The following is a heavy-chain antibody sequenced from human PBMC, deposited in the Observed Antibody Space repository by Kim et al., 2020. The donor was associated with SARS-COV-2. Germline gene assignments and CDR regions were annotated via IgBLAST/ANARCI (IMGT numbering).Heavy chain of an antibody. CDR1: GYTLTELS. CDR2: FDPEDGET. V-gene: IGHV1-24*01. CDR3: ATLDSSGYYKEYYFDC. D-gene: IGHD3-22*01. Sequence: ASVKVSCKVSGYTLTELSMHWVRQAPGKGLEWMGGFDPEDGETIYAQKFQGRVTMTEDTSTDTAYMELSSLRSEDTAVYYCATLDSSGYYKEYYFDCWGQGTLVTVSS. J-gene: IGHJ4*02.